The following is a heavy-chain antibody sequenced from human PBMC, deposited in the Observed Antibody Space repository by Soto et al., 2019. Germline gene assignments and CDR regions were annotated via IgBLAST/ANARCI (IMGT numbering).Heavy chain of an antibody. CDR1: GYTFNSYG. CDR3: ARDRYCSGGSCYSSASYYYYGMDV. D-gene: IGHD2-15*01. V-gene: IGHV1-18*01. J-gene: IGHJ6*02. CDR2: ISAYNGNT. Sequence: QVQLVQSGAEVKKPGASVKVSCKASGYTFNSYGISWVRQAPGQGLEWMGWISAYNGNTNYAQKLQGRVTMTTDTSTSTAYMEVRSLRSDETAVYYCARDRYCSGGSCYSSASYYYYGMDVWGQGTTVTVSS.